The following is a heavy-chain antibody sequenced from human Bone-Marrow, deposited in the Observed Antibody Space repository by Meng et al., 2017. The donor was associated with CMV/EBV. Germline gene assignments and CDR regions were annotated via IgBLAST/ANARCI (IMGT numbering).Heavy chain of an antibody. J-gene: IGHJ6*02. CDR3: AREVCSSTICYYYSGMDV. D-gene: IGHD2-2*01. Sequence: SETLSLTCTVSGGSISSSSYYWGWIRQPPGKGLEWIGSIYCSGSTYYNPSLKSRVTISVDTSKYQFSLKLCSVTAADTAVYYCAREVCSSTICYYYSGMDVWGQGTTVTVSS. CDR2: IYCSGST. V-gene: IGHV4-39*07. CDR1: GGSISSSSYY.